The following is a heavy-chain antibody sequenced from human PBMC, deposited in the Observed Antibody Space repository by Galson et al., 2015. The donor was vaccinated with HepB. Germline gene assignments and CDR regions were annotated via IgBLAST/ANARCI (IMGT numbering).Heavy chain of an antibody. V-gene: IGHV3-23*01. D-gene: IGHD2-2*01. CDR3: AKVGPSCSSTRCSDYYFDY. CDR2: VSSSAAGT. J-gene: IGHJ4*02. Sequence: SLRLSCAASGFTFSSYAMNWVRQAPGKGLEWVAAVSSSAAGTEYGITTDYADSVKGRFTISRDNSKNTLYLQMNSLRAEDTAVYYCAKVGPSCSSTRCSDYYFDYWGQGTLVTVSS. CDR1: GFTFSSYA.